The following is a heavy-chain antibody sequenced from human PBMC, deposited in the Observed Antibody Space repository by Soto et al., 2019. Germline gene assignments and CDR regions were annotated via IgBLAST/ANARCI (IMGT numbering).Heavy chain of an antibody. J-gene: IGHJ6*04. CDR2: INSDGSST. CDR1: GFTFSSYW. V-gene: IGHV3-74*01. D-gene: IGHD5-12*01. Sequence: PGGSLRLSCAASGFTFSSYWMHWVRQAPGKGLVWVSRINSDGSSTSYADSVKGRFTISRDNAKNTLYLQMNSLRAEDTAVYYCARGGSGYSGYVSTLDVWGKGTTVTVSS. CDR3: ARGGSGYSGYVSTLDV.